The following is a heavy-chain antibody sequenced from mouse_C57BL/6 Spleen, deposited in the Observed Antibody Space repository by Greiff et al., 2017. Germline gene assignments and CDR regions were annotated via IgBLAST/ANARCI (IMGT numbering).Heavy chain of an antibody. CDR3: ARGYYYDSSTGFYAFDY. V-gene: IGHV1-72*01. D-gene: IGHD1-1*01. CDR2: IDPNSGGT. J-gene: IGHJ4*01. Sequence: QVQLQQPGAELVKPGASVKLSCKASGYTFTSYWMHWVKQRPGRGLEWIGRIDPNSGGTKYNEKFKGKATLTVDKPSSTSYMQLRSLTSEDSAVYYCARGYYYDSSTGFYAFDYWGQGTSVTVSA. CDR1: GYTFTSYW.